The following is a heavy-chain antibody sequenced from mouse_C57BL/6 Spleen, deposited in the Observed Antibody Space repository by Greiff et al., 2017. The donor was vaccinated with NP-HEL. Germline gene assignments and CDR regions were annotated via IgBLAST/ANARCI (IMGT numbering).Heavy chain of an antibody. V-gene: IGHV1-69*01. CDR3: ARGGNYDHDAGDAMDY. J-gene: IGHJ4*01. Sequence: VQLQQPGAELVMPGASVKLSCKASGYTFTSYWMHWVKQRPGQGLEWIGEIDPSDSYTNYNQKFKGKSTLTVDKSSSTAYMQLSSLTSEDSAVYYCARGGNYDHDAGDAMDYWGKGTSVTVSS. CDR2: IDPSDSYT. D-gene: IGHD2-4*01. CDR1: GYTFTSYW.